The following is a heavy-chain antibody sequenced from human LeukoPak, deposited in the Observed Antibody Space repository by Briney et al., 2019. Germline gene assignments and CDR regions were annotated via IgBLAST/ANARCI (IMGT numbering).Heavy chain of an antibody. J-gene: IGHJ4*02. D-gene: IGHD3-10*01. CDR2: ISGSGGST. Sequence: GGSLRLSCAASGFTFSSYGMSWVRQAPGKGLEWVSAISGSGGSTYYADSVKGRFTISRDNSKNTLYLQMNSLRAEDTAVYYCAKDTLLWFGELDYWGQGTLVTVSS. CDR3: AKDTLLWFGELDY. CDR1: GFTFSSYG. V-gene: IGHV3-23*01.